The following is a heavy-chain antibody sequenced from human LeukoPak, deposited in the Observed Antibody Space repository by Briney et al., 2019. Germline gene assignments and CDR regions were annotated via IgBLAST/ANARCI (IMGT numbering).Heavy chain of an antibody. V-gene: IGHV4-39*01. Sequence: PSETLSLTCTVSGGSISSSSYYWGWIRQPPGKGLEWIGSIYYSGSTYYNPSLKSRVTISVDTSKNQFSLKLSSVTAADTAVYYCARGDKDVVVVAATLDYWGQGTLVTVSS. J-gene: IGHJ4*02. CDR3: ARGDKDVVVVAATLDY. CDR1: GGSISSSSYY. CDR2: IYYSGST. D-gene: IGHD2-15*01.